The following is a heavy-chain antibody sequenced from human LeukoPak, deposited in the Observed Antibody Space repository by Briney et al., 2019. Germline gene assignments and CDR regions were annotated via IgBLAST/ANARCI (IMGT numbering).Heavy chain of an antibody. CDR2: ISSSGSTI. CDR1: GFTFSSYE. CDR3: AELGITMIGGV. J-gene: IGHJ6*04. Sequence: GGSLRLSCAASGFTFSSYEMNWVRQAPGKGLEWVSYISSSGSTIYYAGSVKGRFTISRDNAKNSLYLQMNSLRAEDTAVYYCAELGITMIGGVWGKGTTVTISS. D-gene: IGHD3-10*02. V-gene: IGHV3-48*03.